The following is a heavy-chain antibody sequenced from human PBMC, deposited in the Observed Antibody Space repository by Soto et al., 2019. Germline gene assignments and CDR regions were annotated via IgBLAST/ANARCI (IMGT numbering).Heavy chain of an antibody. D-gene: IGHD3-10*01. J-gene: IGHJ6*04. Sequence: GGSLRLSCAASGFTFSGSAMHWVRQASGKGLEWVGRIRSKANSYATAYAASVKGRFTISRDDSKNTAYLQMNSLKTEDTAVYYCTRPPPGGSGSYYNVGGEDVWGKGTTVTVSS. V-gene: IGHV3-73*01. CDR1: GFTFSGSA. CDR2: IRSKANSYAT. CDR3: TRPPPGGSGSYYNVGGEDV.